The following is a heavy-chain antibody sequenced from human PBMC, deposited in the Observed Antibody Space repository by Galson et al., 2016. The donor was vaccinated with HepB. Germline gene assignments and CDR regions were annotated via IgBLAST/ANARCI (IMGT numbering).Heavy chain of an antibody. CDR3: AKDAPKVAGVTLWYHDL. D-gene: IGHD6-13*01. CDR2: ISWNSART. J-gene: IGHJ2*01. CDR1: GLTFDDYA. Sequence: SLRLSCAASGLTFDDYAMHWVRQAPGKGLEWVSGISWNSARTGYADSVRGRFTISRDNAKNSLDLQMNSLRAEDTALYYCAKDAPKVAGVTLWYHDLLGRGTLVAVSS. V-gene: IGHV3-9*01.